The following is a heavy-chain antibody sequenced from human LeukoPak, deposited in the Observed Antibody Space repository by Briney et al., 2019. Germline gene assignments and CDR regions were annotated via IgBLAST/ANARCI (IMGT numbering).Heavy chain of an antibody. J-gene: IGHJ4*02. CDR2: INPNSGGT. CDR3: ARVLDDYGGKVDY. Sequence: GASAKVSCKASGYTFTGYYMHWVRQAPGQGLEWMGWINPNSGGTNYAQKFQGRVTMTRDTSISTAYMELSRLRSDDTAVYYCARVLDDYGGKVDYWGQGTLVTVSS. D-gene: IGHD4-23*01. CDR1: GYTFTGYY. V-gene: IGHV1-2*02.